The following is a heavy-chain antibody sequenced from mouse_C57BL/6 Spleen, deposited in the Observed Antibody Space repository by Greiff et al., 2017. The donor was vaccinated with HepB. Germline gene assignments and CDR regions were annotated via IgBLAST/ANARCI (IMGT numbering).Heavy chain of an antibody. CDR2: IYPGDGDT. Sequence: QVQLKQSGAELVKPGASVKISCKASGYAFSSYWMNWVKQRPGKGLEWIGQIYPGDGDTNYNGKFKGKATLTADKSSSTAYMQLSSLTSEDSAVYFCARWRLLRDYAMDYWGQGTSVTVSS. D-gene: IGHD1-1*01. J-gene: IGHJ4*01. V-gene: IGHV1-80*01. CDR3: ARWRLLRDYAMDY. CDR1: GYAFSSYW.